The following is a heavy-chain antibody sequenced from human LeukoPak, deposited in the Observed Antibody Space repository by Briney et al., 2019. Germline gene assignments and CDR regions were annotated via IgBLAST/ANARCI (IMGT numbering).Heavy chain of an antibody. CDR2: IIPILGIA. D-gene: IGHD2-2*01. CDR1: GGTFSSYA. CDR3: ARDLGAEDIVVVPAAKVDWFDP. V-gene: IGHV1-69*04. Sequence: GASVKVSCKASGGTFSSYAISWVRQAPGQGLEWVGRIIPILGIANYAQKFQGRVTITADKSTSTAYMELSSLRSEDTAVYYCARDLGAEDIVVVPAAKVDWFDPWGQGTLVTVSS. J-gene: IGHJ5*02.